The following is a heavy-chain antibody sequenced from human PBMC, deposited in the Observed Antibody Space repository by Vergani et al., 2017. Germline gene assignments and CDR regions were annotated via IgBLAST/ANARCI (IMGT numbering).Heavy chain of an antibody. CDR2: IYYSGST. D-gene: IGHD6-6*01. Sequence: QVQLQESGPGLVKPSQTLSLTCTVSGGSISSGGYYWSWIRQHPGKGLEWIGYIYYSGSTYYNPSLKSRVTISVDTSKNQFSLKLSSVTAADPAVYYCARDIAARGYWYFDLWGRGTLVTVSS. V-gene: IGHV4-31*03. CDR3: ARDIAARGYWYFDL. CDR1: GGSISSGGYY. J-gene: IGHJ2*01.